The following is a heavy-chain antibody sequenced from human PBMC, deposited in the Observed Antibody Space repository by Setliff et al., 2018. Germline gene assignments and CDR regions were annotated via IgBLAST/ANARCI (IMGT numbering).Heavy chain of an antibody. Sequence: PSETLSLTCSVSGDSMSFSYWSWIRQPPGKGLEWTGYIYYSGSTDSHPSLKSRVSISIDTSKNQFSLNVRSVTAADTAVYYCARSFSRREKFLLDYWGQGALVTVS. V-gene: IGHV4-59*01. CDR3: ARSFSRREKFLLDY. CDR2: IYYSGST. CDR1: GDSMSFSY. J-gene: IGHJ4*02.